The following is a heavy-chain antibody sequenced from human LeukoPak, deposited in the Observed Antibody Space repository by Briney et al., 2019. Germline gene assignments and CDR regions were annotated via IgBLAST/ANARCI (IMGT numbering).Heavy chain of an antibody. CDR1: GFTFSNYA. CDR3: AKGGTTAWTAVDY. Sequence: PGGSLRLSCAASGFTFSNYAMTWVRQAPGKGLEWVSSTSDSAGATYYADSVRGRFTISRDNSGSTLYLQINSLRADDTAVYYCAKGGTTAWTAVDYWGQGTLVTVSS. CDR2: TSDSAGAT. J-gene: IGHJ4*02. V-gene: IGHV3-23*01. D-gene: IGHD1-7*01.